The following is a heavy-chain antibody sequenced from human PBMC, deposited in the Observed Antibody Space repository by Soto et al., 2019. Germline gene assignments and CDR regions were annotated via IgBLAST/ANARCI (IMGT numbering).Heavy chain of an antibody. CDR1: GGTFSSYA. V-gene: IGHV1-69*13. CDR3: ARDSGDYYDSTGYYRGAFDI. CDR2: IIPIFGTA. J-gene: IGHJ3*02. D-gene: IGHD3-22*01. Sequence: ASVKVSCKASGGTFSSYAISWVRQAPGQGLEWMGGIIPIFGTANYAQKFQGRVTINADESTSTAYMELSSLRSEDTAVYYCARDSGDYYDSTGYYRGAFDIWGQGTMVTVSS.